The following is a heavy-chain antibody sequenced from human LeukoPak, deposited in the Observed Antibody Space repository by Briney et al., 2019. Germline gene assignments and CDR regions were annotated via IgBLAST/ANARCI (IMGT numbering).Heavy chain of an antibody. Sequence: PSETLSLTCIVSGGSISSYYWSWIRQPPGEGLEWIGYIYYSGSTNYNPSLKGRVTMSVDTSKNQFSLKLSSVTAADTAVYYCARDKNWYAYWGPGTLVAVSS. CDR1: GGSISSYY. J-gene: IGHJ4*02. V-gene: IGHV4-59*01. D-gene: IGHD1-1*01. CDR3: ARDKNWYAY. CDR2: IYYSGST.